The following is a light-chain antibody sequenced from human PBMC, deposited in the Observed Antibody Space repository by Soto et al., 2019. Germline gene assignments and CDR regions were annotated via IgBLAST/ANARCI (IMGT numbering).Light chain of an antibody. J-gene: IGKJ1*01. CDR2: KAS. Sequence: PSTLSASVGDRVTITCRASQSISSWLAWYQQKPGKAPKLLIYKASSLESGVPSRFSGSGSGTEFTLTISSLQPDDFATYYCQQYNSYSWTFGQGTKVDIK. CDR3: QQYNSYSWT. CDR1: QSISSW. V-gene: IGKV1-5*03.